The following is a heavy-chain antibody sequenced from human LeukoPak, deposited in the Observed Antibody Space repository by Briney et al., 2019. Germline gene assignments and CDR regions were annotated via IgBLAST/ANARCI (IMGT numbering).Heavy chain of an antibody. CDR3: ARGDYGETFDY. D-gene: IGHD4-17*01. CDR2: SSSYNGYT. V-gene: IGHV1-18*01. CDR1: GYTFTTYG. Sequence: ASVKVSCKTSGYTFTTYGINWVRQAPGQGLEWMGWSSSYNGYTNYAQKFQGRVTMTTDTSTSTAYMELRSLRSDDTAIYYCARGDYGETFDYWGQGTLVTVSS. J-gene: IGHJ4*02.